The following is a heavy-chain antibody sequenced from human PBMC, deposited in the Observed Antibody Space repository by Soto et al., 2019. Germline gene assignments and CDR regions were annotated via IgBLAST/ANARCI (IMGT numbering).Heavy chain of an antibody. CDR1: GDSVSSNSAT. Sequence: SQTLSLTCAISGDSVSSNSATWNWIRQSPSRGLEWLGRTYHRSKWYYDYAASVQSRISINPDTSKNQFSLQLKSVTPEDSAVYYSAKVGAGQVGGHGYRDYSGQVTLVTV. CDR3: AKVGAGQVGGHGYRDY. CDR2: TYHRSKWYY. J-gene: IGHJ4*02. V-gene: IGHV6-1*01. D-gene: IGHD1-26*01.